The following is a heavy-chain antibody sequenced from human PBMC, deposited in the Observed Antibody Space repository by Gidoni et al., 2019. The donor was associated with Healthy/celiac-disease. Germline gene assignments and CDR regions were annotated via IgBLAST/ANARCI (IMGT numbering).Heavy chain of an antibody. J-gene: IGHJ6*02. Sequence: EVQLVESGGGLVQPGGSRRLSCAASGFTFSSYWMSWVRQAPGKGLEWVANIKQDGSEKYYVDSVKGRFTISRDNAKNSLYLQMNSLRAEDTAVYYCARDLVELSVGYGSGRYYYYGMDVWGQGTTVTVSS. CDR2: IKQDGSEK. V-gene: IGHV3-7*03. D-gene: IGHD3-10*01. CDR1: GFTFSSYW. CDR3: ARDLVELSVGYGSGRYYYYGMDV.